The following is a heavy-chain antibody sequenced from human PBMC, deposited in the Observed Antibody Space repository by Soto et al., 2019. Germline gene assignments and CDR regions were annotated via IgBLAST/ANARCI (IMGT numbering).Heavy chain of an antibody. J-gene: IGHJ5*02. CDR1: GFSLSTTVVR. CDR2: ISWNDDE. D-gene: IGHD6-19*01. V-gene: IGHV2-5*01. Sequence: GPTLVNPTHPLTLTCTFSGFSLSTTVVRVGWIRQPPGMALEWLAIISWNDDEHYSPSLQDRLTITKDTSKNQVVLTMTNMDPVDTATYYCAHRRVWSSDWYDWFDPWGQGMLVTVYS. CDR3: AHRRVWSSDWYDWFDP.